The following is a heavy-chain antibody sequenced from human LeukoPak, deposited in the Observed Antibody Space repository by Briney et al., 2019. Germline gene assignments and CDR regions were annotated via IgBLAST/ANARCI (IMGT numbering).Heavy chain of an antibody. J-gene: IGHJ3*02. CDR2: IYPGDSDT. CDR3: ACALAAAGTGFDI. Sequence: GESLKISCKGSGYSFTSYWIGWVRPMPGKGLEGMGIIYPGDSDTRYSPSFQGQVTISADKSISTAFLHWSSLQASDTAMYYCACALAAAGTGFDIWGQGTMVTVSS. D-gene: IGHD6-13*01. V-gene: IGHV5-51*01. CDR1: GYSFTSYW.